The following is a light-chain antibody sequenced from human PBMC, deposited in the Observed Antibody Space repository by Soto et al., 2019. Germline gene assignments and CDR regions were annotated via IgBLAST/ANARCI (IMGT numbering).Light chain of an antibody. CDR2: GAS. CDR3: QQYGSSGT. Sequence: EIVLTQSPGTLSLSPGERATLSCRASQSVSNNYLAWYQQKPGQAPRLLFYGASNRATGIPDRFSGSGSGTDFTLTISRLEPEDFAVYYCQQYGSSGTFGQGTKV. V-gene: IGKV3-20*01. CDR1: QSVSNNY. J-gene: IGKJ1*01.